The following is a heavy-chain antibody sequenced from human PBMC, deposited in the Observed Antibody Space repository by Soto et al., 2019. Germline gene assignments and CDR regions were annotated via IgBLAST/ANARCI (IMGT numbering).Heavy chain of an antibody. J-gene: IGHJ4*02. CDR3: ARACITLLELVLIY. CDR1: Y. D-gene: IGHD3-3*01. V-gene: IGHV1-2*06. CDR2: INANSGVT. Sequence: YLWSPRQSPGQGLEWMGRINANSGVTKFPQKFQGRVIMTRDTSSSTVYMELRRLTSDDTPVYDCARACITLLELVLIYWGEG.